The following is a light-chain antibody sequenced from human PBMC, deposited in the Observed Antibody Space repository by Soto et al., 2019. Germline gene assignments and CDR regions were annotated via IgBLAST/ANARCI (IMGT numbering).Light chain of an antibody. CDR2: DVS. CDR3: QQRSNWPPLS. V-gene: IGKV3-11*01. J-gene: IGKJ4*01. CDR1: QSVGNY. Sequence: EIVLTQSPATLSLSPGEKATLSCRASQSVGNYLAWYHQRPGQAPRLLISDVSDRATGIPARFSGSGSGTDFTLTISSLEPEDFGVYYCQQRSNWPPLSFGGGTNVEMK.